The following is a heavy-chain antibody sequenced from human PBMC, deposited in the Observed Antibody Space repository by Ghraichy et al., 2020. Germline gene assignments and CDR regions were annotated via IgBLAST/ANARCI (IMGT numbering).Heavy chain of an antibody. CDR1: GGSFSGYY. V-gene: IGHV4-34*01. CDR2: INHSGST. D-gene: IGHD3-22*01. Sequence: SLTCAVYGGSFSGYYWSWIRQPPGKGLEWIGEINHSGSTNYNPSLKSRVTISVDTSKNQFSLKLSSVTAADTAVYYCAREWGYDSSGYYYRSDPIGTFDYWGQGTLVTVSS. J-gene: IGHJ4*02. CDR3: AREWGYDSSGYYYRSDPIGTFDY.